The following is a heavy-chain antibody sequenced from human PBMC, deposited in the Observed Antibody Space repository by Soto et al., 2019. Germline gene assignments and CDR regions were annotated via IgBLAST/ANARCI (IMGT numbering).Heavy chain of an antibody. D-gene: IGHD6-13*01. V-gene: IGHV1-18*01. CDR2: ISAYNGNT. J-gene: IGHJ5*02. CDR1: GFTFTSYC. Sequence: GAPVKVSCKGSGFTFTSYCISWVRQAPGQRLEWMGWISAYNGNTNYAQKLQGRVTMTTDTSTSTAYMELRSLRSDDTAVYYCARDLRRAAVKQINWFDPWGQGTLVTVSS. CDR3: ARDLRRAAVKQINWFDP.